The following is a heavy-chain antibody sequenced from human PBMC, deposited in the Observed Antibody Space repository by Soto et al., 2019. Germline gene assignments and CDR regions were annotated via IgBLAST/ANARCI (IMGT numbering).Heavy chain of an antibody. CDR1: GFTFSNHA. Sequence: EVQLLESGGGLVEPGGSLRLSCAASGFTFSNHAMSWVRQAPGKGLECVSEIGGGGSSKYYADSVKGRVTISRDNSNNTMHCQMNILRAADTALYFCAKVIWPDSEFRSDRSCFDSWGQGALVTVS. V-gene: IGHV3-23*01. CDR3: AKVIWPDSEFRSDRSCFDS. CDR2: IGGGGSSK. J-gene: IGHJ4*02. D-gene: IGHD3-3*01.